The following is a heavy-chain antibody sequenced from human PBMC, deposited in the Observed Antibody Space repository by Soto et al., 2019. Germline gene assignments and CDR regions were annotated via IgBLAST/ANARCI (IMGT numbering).Heavy chain of an antibody. CDR3: ASESIAARRRVNWFDP. D-gene: IGHD6-6*01. CDR1: GGSISSYY. J-gene: IGHJ5*02. V-gene: IGHV4-4*07. Sequence: KTSETLSLTCTVSGGSISSYYWSWIRQPAGKGLEWIGRIYTSGSTNYNPSLKSRVTMSVDTSKNQFSLKLSSVTAADTAVYYCASESIAARRRVNWFDPWGQGTLVTVSS. CDR2: IYTSGST.